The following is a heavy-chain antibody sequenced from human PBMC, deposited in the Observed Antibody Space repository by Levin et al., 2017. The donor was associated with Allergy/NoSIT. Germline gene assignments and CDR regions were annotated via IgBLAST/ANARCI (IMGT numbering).Heavy chain of an antibody. CDR3: AKPYCSGGSCYDFDY. CDR1: GFTFSSYA. J-gene: IGHJ4*02. D-gene: IGHD2-15*01. CDR2: ISGSGGST. V-gene: IGHV3-23*01. Sequence: PGGSLRLSCAASGFTFSSYAMSWVRQAPGKGLEWVSAISGSGGSTYYADSVKGRFTISRDNSKNTLYLQMNSLRAEDTAVYYCAKPYCSGGSCYDFDYWGQGTLVTVSS.